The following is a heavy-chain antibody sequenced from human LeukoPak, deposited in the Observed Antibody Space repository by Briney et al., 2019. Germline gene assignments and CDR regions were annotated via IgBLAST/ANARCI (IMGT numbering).Heavy chain of an antibody. J-gene: IGHJ4*02. D-gene: IGHD6-19*01. CDR2: ISGSGGST. Sequence: GGSLRLSCAASGFTFSSYAMSWVRQAPGKGLEWVSAISGSGGSTYYADSVKGRFTISRDNSKNTLYLQMNSLRAEDTAVYYCATLGIVAGLGYDYWGQETLVTVSS. CDR1: GFTFSSYA. CDR3: ATLGIVAGLGYDY. V-gene: IGHV3-23*01.